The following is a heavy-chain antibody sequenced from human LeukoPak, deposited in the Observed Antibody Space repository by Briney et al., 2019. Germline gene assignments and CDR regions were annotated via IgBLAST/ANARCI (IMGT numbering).Heavy chain of an antibody. CDR2: IYYSGST. V-gene: IGHV4-59*11. Sequence: SETLSLTCTVSGGSISSHYWSWIRQPPGKGLEWIGYIYYSGSTNYNPSLKSRVTTSVDTSKNQFSLKLSSVTAADTAVYYCARDRDGDFDYWGQGTLVTVSS. CDR3: ARDRDGDFDY. D-gene: IGHD5-24*01. CDR1: GGSISSHY. J-gene: IGHJ4*02.